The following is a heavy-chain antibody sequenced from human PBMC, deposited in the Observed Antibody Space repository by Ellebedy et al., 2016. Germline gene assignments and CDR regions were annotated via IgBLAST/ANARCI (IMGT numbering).Heavy chain of an antibody. Sequence: GGSLRLSXKTFGYTFTNYWIGWVRQMPGKGLEWMGIIYPGDSDTRYSPSFQGPVTISADKSTTTAYLQWTSLKASDTATYFCARSDSSSWYNNFFFQDWGQGTLITVSS. CDR3: ARSDSSSWYNNFFFQD. J-gene: IGHJ4*02. D-gene: IGHD6-6*01. CDR1: GYTFTNYW. CDR2: IYPGDSDT. V-gene: IGHV5-51*01.